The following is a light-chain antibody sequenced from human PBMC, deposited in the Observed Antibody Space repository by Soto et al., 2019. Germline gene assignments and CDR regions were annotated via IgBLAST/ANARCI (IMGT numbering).Light chain of an antibody. Sequence: DIQMTQSPSTLSASVGDRVTITCRASQSISSWLAWYQQKPGKAPKLLIDDASSLESGVPSRFSGSGSGTEVTLTISSLQPDDFATDYCQQYNSYPWTFGQGTKVEIK. V-gene: IGKV1-5*01. J-gene: IGKJ1*01. CDR3: QQYNSYPWT. CDR1: QSISSW. CDR2: DAS.